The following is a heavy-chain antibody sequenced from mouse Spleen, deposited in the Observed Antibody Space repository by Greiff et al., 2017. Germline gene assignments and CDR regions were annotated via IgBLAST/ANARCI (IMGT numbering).Heavy chain of an antibody. V-gene: IGHV5-16*01. Sequence: EVQRVESEGGLVQPGSSMKLSCTASGFTFSDYYMAWVRQVPEKGLEWVANINYDGSSTYYLDSLKSRFIISRDNAKNILYLQMSSLKSEDTATYYCARDEVGEGYWYFDVWGTGTTVTVSS. D-gene: IGHD1-1*02. CDR1: GFTFSDYY. CDR2: INYDGSST. J-gene: IGHJ1*03. CDR3: ARDEVGEGYWYFDV.